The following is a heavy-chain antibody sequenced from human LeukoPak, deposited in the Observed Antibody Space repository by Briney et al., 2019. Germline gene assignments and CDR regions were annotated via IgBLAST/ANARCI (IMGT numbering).Heavy chain of an antibody. J-gene: IGHJ4*02. D-gene: IGHD2-15*01. CDR1: GFTFSSYA. CDR3: ARGSLGYCSSGNCESFDY. V-gene: IGHV3-30-3*01. CDR2: ISYDGSNK. Sequence: PGGSLRLSCAASGFTFSSYAMHWVRQAPGKGLEWVAVISYDGSNKYYADSVKGRFTISRDNSKNTLYLQMNSLRVEDTAVYYCARGSLGYCSSGNCESFDYWGQGTLVTVSS.